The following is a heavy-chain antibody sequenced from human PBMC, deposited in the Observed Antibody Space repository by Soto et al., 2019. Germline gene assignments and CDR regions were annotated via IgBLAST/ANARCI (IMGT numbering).Heavy chain of an antibody. CDR1: GYSFTSYW. Sequence: GASLKTSWKGSGYSFTSYWNGWVRQVPGKGLEWMGIIHPGDSDTRYSPSFQGQVTTSADKSNSTAYLQMSRLKASNTAMCYCAILNVSSSSTMVRGVVVNGIDVWGQGTTVTVSS. CDR2: IHPGDSDT. V-gene: IGHV5-51*01. J-gene: IGHJ6*02. D-gene: IGHD3-10*01. CDR3: AILNVSSSSTMVRGVVVNGIDV.